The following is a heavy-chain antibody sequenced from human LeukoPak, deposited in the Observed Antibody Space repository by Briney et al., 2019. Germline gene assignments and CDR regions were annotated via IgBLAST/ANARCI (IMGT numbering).Heavy chain of an antibody. CDR2: IYHSGST. D-gene: IGHD1-26*01. CDR3: ARELRWEVYYYMDV. CDR1: GYSISSGYY. Sequence: SETLSLTCAVSGYSISSGYYWGWIRQPPGKGLEWIGSIYHSGSTYYNPSLKSRVTISVDTSKNQFSLKLSSVTAADTAVYYCARELRWEVYYYMDVWGKGTTVTVSS. J-gene: IGHJ6*03. V-gene: IGHV4-38-2*02.